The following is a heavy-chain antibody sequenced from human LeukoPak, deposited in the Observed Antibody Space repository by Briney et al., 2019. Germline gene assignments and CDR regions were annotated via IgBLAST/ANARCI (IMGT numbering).Heavy chain of an antibody. J-gene: IGHJ4*02. V-gene: IGHV4-34*01. D-gene: IGHD4-11*01. CDR2: INDRGSDN. Sequence: SETMSLTCAVYDGSTSGYKWSWIRHLPGKGLEGIGEINDRGSDNYYNQALNSRVTISVDTSKNQLALRLNSVTAADTSLYYCARINGEYSMYWGQGTLLTVSS. CDR3: ARINGEYSMY. CDR1: DGSTSGYK.